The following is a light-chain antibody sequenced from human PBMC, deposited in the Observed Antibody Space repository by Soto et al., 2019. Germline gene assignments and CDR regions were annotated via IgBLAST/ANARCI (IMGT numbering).Light chain of an antibody. CDR1: RSNIESNT. CDR2: SNN. J-gene: IGLJ3*02. CDR3: AAWDDSLNGWV. Sequence: QSALTQPPSASGTPGQRVTIACSGGRSNIESNTVNWYQQVPGTAPKLLVYSNNQRPSGVPDRFSGSKSGTSASLAISGLQAEDEADYYCAAWDDSLNGWVFGGGTKLTVL. V-gene: IGLV1-44*01.